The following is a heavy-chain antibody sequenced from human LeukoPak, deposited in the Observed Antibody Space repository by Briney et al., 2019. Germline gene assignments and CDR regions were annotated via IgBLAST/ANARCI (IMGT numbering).Heavy chain of an antibody. CDR1: GYTFTGYY. Sequence: ASVTVSFKCSGYTFTGYYMHWARQAPAQGLEWVGIIYPSGGSTSYAQKFQGRVSMISDMSTSTVYMELSRMRSEDTAVYYCARERKQLGYRFVVYWGQGTLVTVSS. J-gene: IGHJ4*02. CDR2: IYPSGGST. D-gene: IGHD3-16*02. V-gene: IGHV1-46*01. CDR3: ARERKQLGYRFVVY.